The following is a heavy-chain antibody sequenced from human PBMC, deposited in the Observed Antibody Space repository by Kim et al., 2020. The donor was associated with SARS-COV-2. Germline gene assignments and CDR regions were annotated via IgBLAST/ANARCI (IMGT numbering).Heavy chain of an antibody. J-gene: IGHJ4*02. Sequence: GGSLRLSCAASGFTFSSYGMHWVRQAPGKGLEWVAVISYDGSNKYYADSVKGRFTISRDNSKNTLYLQMNSLRAEDTAVYYCARMGKWSHYFDYWGQGTL. V-gene: IGHV3-33*05. CDR2: ISYDGSNK. CDR1: GFTFSSYG. D-gene: IGHD2-8*01. CDR3: ARMGKWSHYFDY.